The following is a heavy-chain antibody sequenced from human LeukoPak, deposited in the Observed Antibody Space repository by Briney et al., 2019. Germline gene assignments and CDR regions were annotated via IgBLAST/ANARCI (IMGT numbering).Heavy chain of an antibody. J-gene: IGHJ3*02. Sequence: GGSLRLSCAASGFTFSSSAMNWIRQAPGKGLEWVSTISGSGGQTYNADSVEGRFTISRDNSKSTLYLHMNSLRAEDTVVYYCAKETTIFGVVNAFDIWGQGTMVTVSS. CDR3: AKETTIFGVVNAFDI. D-gene: IGHD3-3*01. V-gene: IGHV3-23*01. CDR2: ISGSGGQT. CDR1: GFTFSSSA.